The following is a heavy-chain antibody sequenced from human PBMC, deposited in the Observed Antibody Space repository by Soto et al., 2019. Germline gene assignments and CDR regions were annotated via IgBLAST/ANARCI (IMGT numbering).Heavy chain of an antibody. V-gene: IGHV5-51*01. CDR3: ARFGYCSSTSCHRYYYYYGMDV. D-gene: IGHD2-2*03. J-gene: IGHJ6*02. CDR2: IYPGDSDT. CDR1: GYSFTSYW. Sequence: LKISCKGSGYSFTSYWIGWVRQMPGKGLEWMGIIYPGDSDTRYSPSFQGQVTISADKSISTAYLQWSSLKASDTAMYYCARFGYCSSTSCHRYYYYYGMDVWGQGTTGTVS.